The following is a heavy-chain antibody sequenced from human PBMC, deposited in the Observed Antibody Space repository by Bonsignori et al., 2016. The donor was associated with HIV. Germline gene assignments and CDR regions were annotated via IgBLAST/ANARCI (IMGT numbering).Heavy chain of an antibody. D-gene: IGHD6-13*01. Sequence: VRQAPGKGLVWVSRINSDGSSTSYADSVKGRFTISRDNAKNTLYLQMNSLRAEDTAIYYCARFSGSSWYYRSGGAFDIWGQGTMVTVSS. J-gene: IGHJ3*02. V-gene: IGHV3-74*01. CDR2: INSDGSST. CDR3: ARFSGSSWYYRSGGAFDI.